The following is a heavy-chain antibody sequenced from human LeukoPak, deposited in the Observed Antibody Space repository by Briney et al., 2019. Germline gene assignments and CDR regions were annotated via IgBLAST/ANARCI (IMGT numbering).Heavy chain of an antibody. CDR2: INHSGST. CDR1: GGSFSGYY. CDR3: ARSTYYGLWRIDY. J-gene: IGHJ4*02. Sequence: SETLSLTCAVYGGSFSGYYWSWIRQPPGKGLEWIGEINHSGSTNYNPSLKSRVTISVDTSKNQFSLKPSSVTAADTAVYYCARSTYYGLWRIDYWGQGTLVTVSS. D-gene: IGHD3-3*01. V-gene: IGHV4-34*01.